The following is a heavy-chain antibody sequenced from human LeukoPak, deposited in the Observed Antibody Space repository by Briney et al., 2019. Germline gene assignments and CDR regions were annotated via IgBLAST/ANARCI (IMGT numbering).Heavy chain of an antibody. Sequence: SETLSLACSVSGGSISSYYWSWIRQPPGKGLEWIGDINDSGSTSYNPSLQSRVTIPIDTSKHHCSLRLTSVTAADTAVYYCARGGSYYEFWSGYYDYYYYMDGCRKGAT. J-gene: IGHJ6*03. D-gene: IGHD3-3*01. CDR2: INDSGST. V-gene: IGHV4-59*01. CDR1: GGSISSYY. CDR3: ARGGSYYEFWSGYYDYYYYMDG.